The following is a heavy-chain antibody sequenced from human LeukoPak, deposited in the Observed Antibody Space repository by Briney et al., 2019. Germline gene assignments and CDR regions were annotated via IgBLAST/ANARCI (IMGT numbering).Heavy chain of an antibody. J-gene: IGHJ4*02. CDR3: AKHNSGNFIYFDS. CDR2: ITGSGGTT. CDR1: GFTFSLYA. Sequence: GGSLRLSGAASGFTFSLYAMSWVRQAPGKGLEWVSGITGSGGTTYYADSVKGRFTLSRDNSKNTLYLQMNSLGAEDTAVYYCAKHNSGNFIYFDSWGQGALVTVSS. V-gene: IGHV3-23*01. D-gene: IGHD1-26*01.